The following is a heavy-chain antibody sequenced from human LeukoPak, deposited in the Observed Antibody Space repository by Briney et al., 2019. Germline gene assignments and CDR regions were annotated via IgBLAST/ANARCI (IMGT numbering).Heavy chain of an antibody. CDR1: GGSISSGSYY. J-gene: IGHJ6*02. CDR2: INTSGST. D-gene: IGHD4-11*01. Sequence: SQTLSLTCTVSGGSISSGSYYWSWIRQPAGKGLEWFGRINTSGSTNYNPSLKSRVTISVDTSKNQFSLKLSSVTAADTAVYYCASIQSYYFGLDVWGQGTTVTVSS. CDR3: ASIQSYYFGLDV. V-gene: IGHV4-61*02.